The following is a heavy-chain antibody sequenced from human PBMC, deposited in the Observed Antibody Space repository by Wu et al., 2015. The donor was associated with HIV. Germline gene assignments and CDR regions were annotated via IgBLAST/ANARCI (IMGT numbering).Heavy chain of an antibody. CDR3: ARDSPGSGSYYKTPQIDY. CDR2: MNSDGNGA. Sequence: QVQLVQSGAEVKKLGASVMISCKASGYSFTRHKIHWLRQAPGQGLEWMGKMNSDGNGAYAQKFQDRITMTRDLSTTTVYMHLRRLKSEDTAVYYCARDSPGSGSYYKTPQIDYWGQGTLVTVSS. D-gene: IGHD3-10*01. V-gene: IGHV1-46*01. CDR1: GYSFTRHK. J-gene: IGHJ4*02.